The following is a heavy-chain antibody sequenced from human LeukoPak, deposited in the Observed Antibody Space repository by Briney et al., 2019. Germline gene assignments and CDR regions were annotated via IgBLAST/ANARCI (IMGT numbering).Heavy chain of an antibody. Sequence: KPGGSLRLSCAASGFTFSDYYMNWIRQAPGKGLEWVSYISSSGSTIYYADSVKGRFTISRDNAKNSLYLQMNSLRAEDTAVYYCARDRGTLMVQFDYWGQGTLVTVSS. CDR3: ARDRGTLMVQFDY. J-gene: IGHJ4*02. CDR2: ISSSGSTI. CDR1: GFTFSDYY. V-gene: IGHV3-11*01. D-gene: IGHD2-8*01.